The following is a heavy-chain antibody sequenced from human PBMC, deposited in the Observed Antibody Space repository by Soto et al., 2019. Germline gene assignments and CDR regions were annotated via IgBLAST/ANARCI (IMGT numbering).Heavy chain of an antibody. CDR3: ANDRYGSGKSYGMDV. CDR2: ISYDGNNE. V-gene: IGHV3-30*18. Sequence: QVQMVESGGGVVQPGRSLRLSCEASGFAFSTYGMHWVRQAPGKGLEWVAVISYDGNNEYYADSVKGRLTISRDNSKNTLYLQMNSLRTEDTAVYYCANDRYGSGKSYGMDVWGQGTTVTVSS. CDR1: GFAFSTYG. D-gene: IGHD3-10*01. J-gene: IGHJ6*02.